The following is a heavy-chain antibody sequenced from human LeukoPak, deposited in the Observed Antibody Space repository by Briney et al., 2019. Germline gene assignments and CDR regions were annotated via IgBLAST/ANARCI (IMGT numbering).Heavy chain of an antibody. CDR1: GGSISSYY. CDR3: ARIGCSSTSCYAGSGFDP. CDR2: IYYSGST. D-gene: IGHD2-2*01. Sequence: PSETLPLTCTVSGGSISSYYWSWIRQPPGKGLEWIGYIYYSGSTNYNPSLKSRVTISVDTSKNQFSLKLSSVTAADTAVYYCARIGCSSTSCYAGSGFDPWGQGTLVTVSS. V-gene: IGHV4-59*01. J-gene: IGHJ5*02.